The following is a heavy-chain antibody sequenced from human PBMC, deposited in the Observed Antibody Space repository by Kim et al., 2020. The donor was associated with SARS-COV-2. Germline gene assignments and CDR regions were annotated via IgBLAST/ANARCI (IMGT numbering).Heavy chain of an antibody. CDR3: ERDSDWSYYYYYYGMDV. Sequence: VKGRLTISRDNSKNTLYLQMSSMRAEDTAVYYCERDSDWSYYYYYYGMDVWGQGTTVSVSS. J-gene: IGHJ6*02. D-gene: IGHD1-1*01. V-gene: IGHV3-66*01.